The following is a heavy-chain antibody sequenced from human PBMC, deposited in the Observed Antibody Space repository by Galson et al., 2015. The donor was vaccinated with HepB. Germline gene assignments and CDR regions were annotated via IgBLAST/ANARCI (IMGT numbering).Heavy chain of an antibody. CDR3: AKDQGIAAAGAYYGMDV. J-gene: IGHJ6*02. D-gene: IGHD6-13*01. Sequence: SLRLSCAASGFTFDDYAMHWVRQAPGKGLEWVSGISWNSGSIGYADSVKGRFTISRDNAKNSLYLQMNSLRAEDTALYYCAKDQGIAAAGAYYGMDVWGQGTTVTVSS. CDR2: ISWNSGSI. CDR1: GFTFDDYA. V-gene: IGHV3-9*01.